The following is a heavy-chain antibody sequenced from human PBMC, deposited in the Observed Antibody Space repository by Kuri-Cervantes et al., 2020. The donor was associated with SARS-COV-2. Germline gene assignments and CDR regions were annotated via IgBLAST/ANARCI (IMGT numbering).Heavy chain of an antibody. CDR3: ARGTSNGSGSYPIWFDP. D-gene: IGHD3-10*01. J-gene: IGHJ5*02. CDR2: INHSGST. V-gene: IGHV4-34*01. CDR1: GGSFSGYY. Sequence: SETLSLTCAVYGGSFSGYYWSWIRQPPGKGLEWIGEINHSGSTNYNPSLKSRVTISVDTSKNQFSLKLSSVTAADTAVYYCARGTSNGSGSYPIWFDPWGQGTLVTVSS.